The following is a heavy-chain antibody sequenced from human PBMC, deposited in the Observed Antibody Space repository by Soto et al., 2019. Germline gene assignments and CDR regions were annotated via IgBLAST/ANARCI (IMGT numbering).Heavy chain of an antibody. CDR1: GYSFSTYW. CDR2: IYPADSDT. V-gene: IGHV5-51*01. CDR3: ARSWNDYGTYGAFDY. D-gene: IGHD4-4*01. Sequence: RGESLKISCKISGYSFSTYWLAWVRQMPGKGVELMGLIYPADSDTRYSTSFQGQVTLSADKSITTAYLNLSNMKASDTAMYYCARSWNDYGTYGAFDYWGQGTRVTVAS. J-gene: IGHJ4*02.